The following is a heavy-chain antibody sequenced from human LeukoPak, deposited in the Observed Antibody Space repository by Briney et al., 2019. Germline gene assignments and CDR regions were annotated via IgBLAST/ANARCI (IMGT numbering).Heavy chain of an antibody. CDR3: ARGESRYDSSGYYP. J-gene: IGHJ5*02. Sequence: PGGSLRLSCAASGFTFNTYGMSWVRQAPGKGLEWVSYITSSGSTIYYADSVKGRFTISRDNAKNSLYLQMNSLRAEDTAVYYCARGESRYDSSGYYPWGQGTLVTVSS. V-gene: IGHV3-48*04. CDR2: ITSSGSTI. D-gene: IGHD3-22*01. CDR1: GFTFNTYG.